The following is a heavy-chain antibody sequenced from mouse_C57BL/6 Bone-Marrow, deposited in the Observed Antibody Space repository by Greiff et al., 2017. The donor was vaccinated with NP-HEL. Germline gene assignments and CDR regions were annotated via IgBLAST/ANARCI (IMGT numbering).Heavy chain of an antibody. J-gene: IGHJ2*01. CDR1: GYTFTDYY. D-gene: IGHD2-10*01. CDR2: INPYNGGT. CDR3: ARGGFLLYY. V-gene: IGHV1-19*01. Sequence: VQLQQSGPVLVKPGASVKMSCKASGYTFTDYYMNWVKQSHGKSLEWIGVINPYNGGTSYNQKFKGKATLTVDKSSSTAYMELNSLTSEDSAVYYCARGGFLLYYWGQGTTLTVSS.